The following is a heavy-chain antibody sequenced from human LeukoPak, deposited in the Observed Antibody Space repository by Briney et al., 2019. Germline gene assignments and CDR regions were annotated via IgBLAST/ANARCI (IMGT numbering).Heavy chain of an antibody. CDR2: ISSSSSYI. J-gene: IGHJ4*02. V-gene: IGHV3-21*01. Sequence: GGSLRLSCAASGFTFSSYSMNWVRQAPGKGLEWVSSISSSSSYIYYADSVKGRFTISRDNAKNSLYLQMNSLRAEDTAVYYCARDPPAYDILTGYYNYWGQGTLVTVSS. CDR3: ARDPPAYDILTGYYNY. D-gene: IGHD3-9*01. CDR1: GFTFSSYS.